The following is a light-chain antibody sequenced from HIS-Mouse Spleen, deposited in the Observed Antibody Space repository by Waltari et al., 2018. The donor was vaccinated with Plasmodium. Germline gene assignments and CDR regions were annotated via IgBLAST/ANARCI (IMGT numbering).Light chain of an antibody. CDR1: SSDVGGYNY. CDR2: DVS. J-gene: IGLJ2*01. CDR3: CSYAGSYTLV. Sequence: QSALTQPRSVSGSPGQSVTISCTGTSSDVGGYNYVSWYQQHPGKAPKLMIYDVSKRPSGFPDRFSGSKSGNTASLTISVLQAEDEAVYYCCSYAGSYTLVFGGGTKLTVL. V-gene: IGLV2-11*01.